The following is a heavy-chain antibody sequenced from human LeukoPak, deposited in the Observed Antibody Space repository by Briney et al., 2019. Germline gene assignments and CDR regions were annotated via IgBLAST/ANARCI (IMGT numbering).Heavy chain of an antibody. V-gene: IGHV4-31*03. D-gene: IGHD3-22*01. J-gene: IGHJ4*02. CDR1: GVSISSGGYY. Sequence: PSETLSLTCTVSGVSISSGGYYWSWIRQHPGKGLEWIGYIYYSGSTYYNPSLKSRVTISVDTSKNQFSLKLSSVTAADTAVYYCARTNYYDSSGYQYRLYYFDYWGQGTLVTVSS. CDR2: IYYSGST. CDR3: ARTNYYDSSGYQYRLYYFDY.